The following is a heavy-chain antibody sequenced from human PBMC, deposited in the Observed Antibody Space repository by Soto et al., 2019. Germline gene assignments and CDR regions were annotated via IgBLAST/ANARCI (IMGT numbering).Heavy chain of an antibody. D-gene: IGHD3-22*01. CDR1: GFTFSSYS. V-gene: IGHV3-48*02. CDR3: ARDIAWGYYDSSGYPPLFDY. J-gene: IGHJ4*02. CDR2: ISSSSSTI. Sequence: GGSLRLSCAASGFTFSSYSMNWVRQAPGKGLEWVSYISSSSSTIYYADSVKGRFTISRDNAKNSLYLQMNSLRDEDTAVYYCARDIAWGYYDSSGYPPLFDYWGQGTLVTVSS.